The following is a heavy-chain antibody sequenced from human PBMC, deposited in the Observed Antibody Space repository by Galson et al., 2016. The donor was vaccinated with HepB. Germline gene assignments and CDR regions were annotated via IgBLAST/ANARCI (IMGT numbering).Heavy chain of an antibody. CDR2: VYPAGSDT. Sequence: QSGAEVKKPGESLRISCKGSGYTFRSYWIGWVRQMPGKGLEWMGIVYPAGSDTRYSPSFQGQVTVSVDQSTSTAYLTWSSLKDSDTARYYCATTPYYAPKYYPCYWGQGTLVTVSS. D-gene: IGHD2/OR15-2a*01. V-gene: IGHV5-51*01. CDR1: GYTFRSYW. CDR3: ATTPYYAPKYYPCY. J-gene: IGHJ4*02.